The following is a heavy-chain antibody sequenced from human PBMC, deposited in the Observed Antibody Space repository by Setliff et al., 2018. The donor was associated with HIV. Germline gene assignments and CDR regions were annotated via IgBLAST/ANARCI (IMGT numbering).Heavy chain of an antibody. CDR3: ARQPLYFGEPYYFDY. J-gene: IGHJ4*02. V-gene: IGHV4-39*01. Sequence: SETLSLTCAVYNVAISSNSYYWGWIRQPPGKGLEWIGSISQSGTTYYSPSLKNRVTISVDTSRNRFSLKLGSVSASDTANYYCARQPLYFGEPYYFDYWGLGTLVTASS. D-gene: IGHD3-10*01. CDR2: ISQSGTT. CDR1: NVAISSNSYY.